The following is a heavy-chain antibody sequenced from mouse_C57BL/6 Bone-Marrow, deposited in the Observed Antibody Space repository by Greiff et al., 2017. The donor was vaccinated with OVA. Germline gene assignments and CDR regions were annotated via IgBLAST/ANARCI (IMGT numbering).Heavy chain of an antibody. D-gene: IGHD2-4*01. V-gene: IGHV5-17*01. CDR2: ISSGSSTI. CDR1: GFTFSDYG. J-gene: IGHJ2*01. CDR3: ARGRLRRGYFDY. Sequence: EVQGVESGGGLVKPGGSLKLSCAASGFTFSDYGMHWVRQAPEKGLEWVAYISSGSSTIYYADTVKGRFTISRDNAKNTLFLQMTSLRSEDTAMYYCARGRLRRGYFDYWGQGTTLTVSS.